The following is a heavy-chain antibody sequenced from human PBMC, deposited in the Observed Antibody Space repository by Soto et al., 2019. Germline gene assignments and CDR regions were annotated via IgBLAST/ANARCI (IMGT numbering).Heavy chain of an antibody. J-gene: IGHJ4*02. Sequence: GGSLRLSCSASGFTFSSYAMHWVRQAPGKGLEYVSAISSNGGSTYYADSVKGRFTISRDNSKNMLYLQMSSLRAEDTAVYYCVKDGESSSFDYWGQGTLVTVSS. CDR3: VKDGESSSFDY. CDR1: GFTFSSYA. D-gene: IGHD6-6*01. CDR2: ISSNGGST. V-gene: IGHV3-64D*09.